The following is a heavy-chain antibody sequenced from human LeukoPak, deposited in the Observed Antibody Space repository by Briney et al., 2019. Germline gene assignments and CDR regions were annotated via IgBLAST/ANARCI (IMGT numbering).Heavy chain of an antibody. CDR1: GGSISSYH. CDR3: AREAGDPSGYYYDKGAFDF. V-gene: IGHV4-4*07. CDR2: IYTSGSS. J-gene: IGHJ3*01. Sequence: SETLSLTCTVSGGSISSYHWSWIRQPAGKGLEWIGRIYTSGSSNYNPSLKSRVTMSLDTSKNQFSLKLTSVTAADTAMYYCAREAGDPSGYYYDKGAFDFWGQGTVVTVSS. D-gene: IGHD3-22*01.